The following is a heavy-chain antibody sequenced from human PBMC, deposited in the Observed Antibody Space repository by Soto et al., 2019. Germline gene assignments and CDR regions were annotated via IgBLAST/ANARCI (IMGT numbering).Heavy chain of an antibody. CDR3: AKVINDFSGSRKTTVRGVRGPGYFDY. CDR1: GFTFSSYA. V-gene: IGHV3-23*01. CDR2: ISGSGGST. J-gene: IGHJ4*02. D-gene: IGHD3-10*01. Sequence: GGSLRLSCAASGFTFSSYAMSWVRQAPGKGLEWVSAISGSGGSTYYADSVKGRFTISRDNSKNTLYLQMNSLRAEDTAVYYCAKVINDFSGSRKTTVRGVRGPGYFDYWGQGTLVTVSS.